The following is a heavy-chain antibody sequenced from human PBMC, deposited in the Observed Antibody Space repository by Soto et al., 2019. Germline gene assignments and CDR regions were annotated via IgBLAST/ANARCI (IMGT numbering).Heavy chain of an antibody. V-gene: IGHV3-30-3*01. D-gene: IGHD3-10*01. CDR2: ISYDGSNK. CDR1: GFTFSSYA. CDR3: TTDPGLLWFGESGG. J-gene: IGHJ4*02. Sequence: GSLRLSCAASGFTFSSYAMHWVRQAPGKGLEWVAVISYDGSNKYYADSVKGRFTISRDDSKNTPYLQMNSLKTEDTAVYYCTTDPGLLWFGESGGWGQGTLVTV.